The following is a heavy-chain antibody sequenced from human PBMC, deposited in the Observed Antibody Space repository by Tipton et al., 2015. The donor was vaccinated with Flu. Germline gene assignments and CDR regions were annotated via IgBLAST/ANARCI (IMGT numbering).Heavy chain of an antibody. CDR3: ATSGWRDPRGSFDF. Sequence: LRLSCTVSGVSISSRSYYWGWIRQPPGKGLEWIGCIYSSGSTYYNPSLKSRVTISLDTSKNQFSLRVNSVTAADTAVYYCATSGWRDPRGSFDFWGQGTLVTVSS. CDR2: IYSSGST. D-gene: IGHD5-24*01. J-gene: IGHJ4*02. V-gene: IGHV4-39*07. CDR1: GVSISSRSYY.